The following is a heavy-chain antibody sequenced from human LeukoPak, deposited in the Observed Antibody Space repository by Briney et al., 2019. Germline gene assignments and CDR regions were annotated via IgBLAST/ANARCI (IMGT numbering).Heavy chain of an antibody. J-gene: IGHJ4*02. V-gene: IGHV4-39*07. CDR2: IYYSGST. CDR1: GGSISSSSYY. CDR3: ARNPDFWSAYDY. Sequence: SETLSLTCTVSGGSISSSSYYWGWIRQPPGKGLEWIGSIYYSGSTYYNPSLKSRVTISVDTSKNQFSLKLSSVTAADTAVYYCARNPDFWSAYDYWGQGTLVTVSS. D-gene: IGHD3-3*01.